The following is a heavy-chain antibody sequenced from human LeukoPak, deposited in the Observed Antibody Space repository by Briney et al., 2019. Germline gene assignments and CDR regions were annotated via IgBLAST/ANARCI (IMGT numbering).Heavy chain of an antibody. CDR2: ITSRGSNI. CDR1: GFTFSSYE. V-gene: IGHV3-48*03. Sequence: GGSLRLSCGASGFTFSSYEMNGVRQTPPGELEGMSYITSRGSNIYYADLVKGRFTIYRDNTKNSLYLQMDSVRAEDAAIYYCARNLYASSRFAFDSWGRGTLVTVSS. D-gene: IGHD2/OR15-2a*01. CDR3: ARNLYASSRFAFDS. J-gene: IGHJ4*02.